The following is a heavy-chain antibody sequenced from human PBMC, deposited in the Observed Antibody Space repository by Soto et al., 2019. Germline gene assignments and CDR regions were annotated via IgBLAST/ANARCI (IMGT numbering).Heavy chain of an antibody. CDR3: ARGYDFWSGYYKTHYGMDV. CDR1: GYSFTSYW. D-gene: IGHD3-3*01. V-gene: IGHV5-51*01. Sequence: GESLKISCKGSGYSFTSYWIGWVRQMPGKGLEWMGIIYPGDSDTGYSPSFQGQVTIPADKSISTAYLQWSSLKASDTAMYYCARGYDFWSGYYKTHYGMDVWGQGTTVTVSS. J-gene: IGHJ6*02. CDR2: IYPGDSDT.